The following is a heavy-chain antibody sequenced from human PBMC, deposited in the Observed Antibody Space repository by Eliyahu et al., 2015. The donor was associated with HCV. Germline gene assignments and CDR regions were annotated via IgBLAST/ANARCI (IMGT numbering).Heavy chain of an antibody. CDR2: IWYDGSNK. D-gene: IGHD6-6*01. J-gene: IGHJ5*02. V-gene: IGHV3-33*01. Sequence: QVQLVESGGGVVQPGRSLRLSCAASGFTFSNNDMHWVRQAPGKGLEWVAVIWYDGSNKYYPESVRGRFTISRDNSKNTVYLQMNSLRVEDTAVYYCARDSSSRFDPWGQGTLVTVSS. CDR3: ARDSSSRFDP. CDR1: GFTFSNND.